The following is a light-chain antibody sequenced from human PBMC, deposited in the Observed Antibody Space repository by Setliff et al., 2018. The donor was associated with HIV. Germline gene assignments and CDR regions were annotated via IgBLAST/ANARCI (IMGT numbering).Light chain of an antibody. CDR1: SSDIGAYNY. J-gene: IGLJ1*01. V-gene: IGLV2-14*03. CDR3: YSYTAGTSYV. Sequence: QSVLTQPASVSGSPGQSITISCTGTSSDIGAYNYVSWYQQYPGKAPKLVIYDVTIRPSGVSNRFSGSKSGSTASLTISGLQAEDEGDYYCYSYTAGTSYVFGGGTKGTVL. CDR2: DVT.